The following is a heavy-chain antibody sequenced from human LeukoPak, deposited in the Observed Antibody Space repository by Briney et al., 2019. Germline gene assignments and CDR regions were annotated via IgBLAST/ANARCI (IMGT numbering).Heavy chain of an antibody. D-gene: IGHD2-2*01. Sequence: SGGSLRLSCATSGFTFSSYWMHWVRQVPGKGLVWVSRVNGDGTSTSHADSVQGRFTISRDDAKNTLYLYMNSLRGDDTAIYFCVRSCSSGSCYGYKDYWGQGTLVTVSS. J-gene: IGHJ4*02. CDR2: VNGDGTST. V-gene: IGHV3-74*01. CDR1: GFTFSSYW. CDR3: VRSCSSGSCYGYKDY.